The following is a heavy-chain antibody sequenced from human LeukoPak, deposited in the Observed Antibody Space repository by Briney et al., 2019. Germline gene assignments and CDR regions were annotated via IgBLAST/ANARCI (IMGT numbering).Heavy chain of an antibody. D-gene: IGHD3-9*01. CDR3: AKDGIRYFDPRYFDY. CDR2: ISGSGGST. Sequence: PPGGSLRLSCAASGFTFSSYAMSWVRQAPGKGLEWVSAISGSGGSTYYADSVKGRFTISRDDSKNTLYLQMNSLRAEDTAVYYCAKDGIRYFDPRYFDYWGQGTLVTVSS. V-gene: IGHV3-23*01. CDR1: GFTFSSYA. J-gene: IGHJ4*02.